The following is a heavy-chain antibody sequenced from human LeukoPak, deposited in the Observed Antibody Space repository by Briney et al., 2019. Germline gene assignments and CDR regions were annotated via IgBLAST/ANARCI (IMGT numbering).Heavy chain of an antibody. CDR3: ARHLDDGTMGVAS. V-gene: IGHV4-59*08. CDR2: VYYSRST. D-gene: IGHD3-10*01. J-gene: IGHJ4*02. CDR1: GGSISSYY. Sequence: PSETLSLTCTVSGGSISSYYWSWIRRPPGKGLEGIGYVYYSRSTNYNPSLKSRVTISVDTSKNQFSLNLNSVTAADTAVYYCARHLDDGTMGVASWGQGPLVTVSS.